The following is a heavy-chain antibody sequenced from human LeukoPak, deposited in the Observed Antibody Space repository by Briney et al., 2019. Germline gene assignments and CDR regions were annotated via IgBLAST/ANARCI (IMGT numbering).Heavy chain of an antibody. V-gene: IGHV3-21*01. J-gene: IGHJ3*02. Sequence: GGSLRLSRAASGVIFSSYSMSWVCQAPGKGLGWVSSISSTISSKYYTDPMKGRFTVSRYNAKNSLYLEMNNLRAEDTAVYYCARVKKSSGYIDAFDMWGQGTMVTVFS. CDR3: ARVKKSSGYIDAFDM. CDR1: GVIFSSYS. D-gene: IGHD3-22*01. CDR2: ISSTISSK.